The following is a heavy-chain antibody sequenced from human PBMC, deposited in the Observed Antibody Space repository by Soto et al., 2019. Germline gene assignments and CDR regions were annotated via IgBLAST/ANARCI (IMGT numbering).Heavy chain of an antibody. J-gene: IGHJ5*02. CDR3: AHYVSASPAGWFDP. CDR2: IYWDDDN. Sequence: QLTLKESGPALVKPTQTLTLTCTFSGFSLSTSGEAVGWIRQPPGEALEWLALIYWDDDNRYNPTLKTRLTITKDTSKNQVVPTLTNMDPVDTATYYCAHYVSASPAGWFDPWGQGILVTVSS. D-gene: IGHD3-10*01. CDR1: GFSLSTSGEA. V-gene: IGHV2-5*02.